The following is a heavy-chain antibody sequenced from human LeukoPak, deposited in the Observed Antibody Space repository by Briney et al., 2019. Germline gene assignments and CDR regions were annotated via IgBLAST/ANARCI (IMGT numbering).Heavy chain of an antibody. J-gene: IGHJ4*02. CDR3: ARDGVFSFAY. D-gene: IGHD3-3*01. CDR1: GFTFITYA. CDR2: ISGNGGST. V-gene: IGHV3-23*01. Sequence: PGGSLRLSCAASGFTFITYAMSWVRQAPGKGLEWVSAISGNGGSTYYADSVRGRFTISRDNSKNTLYLQMNSLRAEDTAVYYCARDGVFSFAYWGQGTLVTVSS.